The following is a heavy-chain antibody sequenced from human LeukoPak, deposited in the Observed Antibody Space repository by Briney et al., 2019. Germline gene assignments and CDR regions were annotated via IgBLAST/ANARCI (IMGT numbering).Heavy chain of an antibody. CDR2: IDGSSSTL. D-gene: IGHD2-21*02. CDR3: ARDRPRDFAIDY. V-gene: IGHV3-48*01. Sequence: GGSLRLSCVVSGFTLRSYCMNWVRQAPGKGLEWLSYIDGSSSTLYYADSVKGRFTISRDTAKNSLYLEMHSLRAEDTAVYYCARDRPRDFAIDYWGQGTLVTVSS. J-gene: IGHJ4*02. CDR1: GFTLRSYC.